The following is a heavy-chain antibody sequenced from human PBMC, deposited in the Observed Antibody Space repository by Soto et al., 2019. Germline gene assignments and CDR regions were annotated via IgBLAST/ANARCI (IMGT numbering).Heavy chain of an antibody. CDR1: GFTFSSYA. CDR3: AKQEDQYYYDSSGYYSYFDY. D-gene: IGHD3-22*01. CDR2: ISGSGGST. Sequence: GGSLRLSCAASGFTFSSYAMSWVRQAPGKGLEWVSAISGSGGSTYYADPVKGRFTISRDNSKNTLYLQMNSLRAEDTAVYYCAKQEDQYYYDSSGYYSYFDYWGQGTLVTVSS. J-gene: IGHJ4*02. V-gene: IGHV3-23*01.